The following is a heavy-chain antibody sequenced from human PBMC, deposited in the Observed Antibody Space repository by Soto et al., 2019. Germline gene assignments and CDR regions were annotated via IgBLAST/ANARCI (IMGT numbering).Heavy chain of an antibody. CDR2: MSGSGSTT. V-gene: IGHV3-23*01. CDR3: AKNQERELPRVIDF. Sequence: EVRLLESGGGVVKPGGSLRLSCATSGLTFSNYAMSWVRQAPGGGLEWVSSMSGSGSTTYYADSVRGRFTISRDRSKNTLYLQMSSLRAEDTALYYCAKNQERELPRVIDFWGQGTLVTVSS. D-gene: IGHD1-7*01. CDR1: GLTFSNYA. J-gene: IGHJ4*02.